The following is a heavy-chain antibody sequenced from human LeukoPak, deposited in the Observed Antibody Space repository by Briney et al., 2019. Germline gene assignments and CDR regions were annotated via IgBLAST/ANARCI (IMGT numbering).Heavy chain of an antibody. J-gene: IGHJ6*03. CDR2: INHSGST. CDR3: ARLGSGYESFYYYYYMDV. D-gene: IGHD5-12*01. Sequence: SETLSLTCAVSGGSFSGYYWNWIRQSPGKGLEWIGEINHSGSTNYNPSLKSRVTISVDTSKNQFSLKLSSVTAADTAVYYCARLGSGYESFYYYYYMDVWGKGTTVTISS. V-gene: IGHV4-34*01. CDR1: GGSFSGYY.